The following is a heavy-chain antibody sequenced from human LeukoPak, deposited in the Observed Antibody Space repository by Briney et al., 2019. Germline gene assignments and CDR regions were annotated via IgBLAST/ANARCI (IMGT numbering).Heavy chain of an antibody. V-gene: IGHV3-7*01. CDR2: INEDGSQK. CDR3: ARAFS. Sequence: GGSLSLSCAASGFTYSDYYMSWIRRASGKGSEGVADINEDGSQKSYVGSVKGRFTISRDNAKNSLYLQMNSLRAEDTAVYYCARAFSWGQGTLVTVSS. CDR1: GFTYSDYY. D-gene: IGHD3-16*01. J-gene: IGHJ5*02.